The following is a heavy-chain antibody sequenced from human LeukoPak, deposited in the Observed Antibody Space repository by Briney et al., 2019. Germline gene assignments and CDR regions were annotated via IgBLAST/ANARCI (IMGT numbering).Heavy chain of an antibody. CDR3: ARDLISYYDSSGYYP. V-gene: IGHV4-59*01. Sequence: SETLSLTCSVSGDSIYNYYWSWIRQPPGKRLEWIGYIYYSGSTNYNPSLKSRVTISVDTSKNQFSLKLSSVTAADTAVYYCARDLISYYDSSGYYPWGQGTLVTVSS. CDR2: IYYSGST. J-gene: IGHJ5*02. CDR1: GDSIYNYY. D-gene: IGHD3-22*01.